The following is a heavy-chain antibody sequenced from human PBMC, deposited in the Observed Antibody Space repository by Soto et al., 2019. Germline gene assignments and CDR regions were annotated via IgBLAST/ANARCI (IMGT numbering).Heavy chain of an antibody. Sequence: SVKVSCKASGDTFNTFAISWVRQAPGQGLEWMGGIIPIFGTPDYAQHFPGRVTISADESTNTAYLELSSLRSEDTAVYYCARSPGITGTRASQYAMDVWGQGTTVTVSS. J-gene: IGHJ6*02. CDR1: GDTFNTFA. V-gene: IGHV1-69*13. CDR2: IIPIFGTP. CDR3: ARSPGITGTRASQYAMDV. D-gene: IGHD1-20*01.